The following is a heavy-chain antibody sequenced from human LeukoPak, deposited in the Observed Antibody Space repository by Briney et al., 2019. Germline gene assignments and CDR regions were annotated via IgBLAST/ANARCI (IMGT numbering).Heavy chain of an antibody. V-gene: IGHV3-21*01. CDR2: ISSSSSYI. CDR1: GFTFSSYS. D-gene: IGHD3-3*01. J-gene: IGHJ4*02. Sequence: GGSLRLSCAASGFTFSSYSMNWVRQAPGKGLEWVSSISSSSSYIYYADSVKGRFTISRDNAKNSLYLQMNSLRAEDTAVYYCARSAWGILEWLLQATDYWGQGTLVTVSS. CDR3: ARSAWGILEWLLQATDY.